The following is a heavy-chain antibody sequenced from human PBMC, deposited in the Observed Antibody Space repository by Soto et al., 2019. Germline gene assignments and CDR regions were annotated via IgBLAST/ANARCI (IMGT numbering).Heavy chain of an antibody. CDR2: INAGNGNT. CDR3: ARQYYDFWSGYSTQAHDAFDI. V-gene: IGHV1-3*01. J-gene: IGHJ3*02. D-gene: IGHD3-3*01. Sequence: GASVKVSCKASGYSFTSYAMHWVRQAPGQRLERMGWINAGNGNTKYSQKFQGRVTITRDTSASTAYMELSSLRSEDTAVYYCARQYYDFWSGYSTQAHDAFDIWGQGTMVTVSS. CDR1: GYSFTSYA.